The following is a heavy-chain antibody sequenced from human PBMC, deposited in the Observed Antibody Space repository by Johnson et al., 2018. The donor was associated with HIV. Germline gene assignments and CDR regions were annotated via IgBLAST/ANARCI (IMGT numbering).Heavy chain of an antibody. CDR3: AKDGYSGYDDAFDI. D-gene: IGHD5-12*01. J-gene: IGHJ3*02. CDR1: GFTFSSYV. CDR2: ISYDASNK. Sequence: QVQLVESGGGVVQPGRSMRLSCAASGFTFSSYVMHWVRQAPGKGLEWVALISYDASNKFYADSVKGRFTISRDKTKKTLYLQMNSLRVEDTAVYYCAKDGYSGYDDAFDIWGQGTMVTVSS. V-gene: IGHV3-30*04.